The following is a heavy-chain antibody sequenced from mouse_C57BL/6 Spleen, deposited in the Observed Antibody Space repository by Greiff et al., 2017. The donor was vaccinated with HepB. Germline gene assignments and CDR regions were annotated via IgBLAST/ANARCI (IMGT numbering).Heavy chain of an antibody. CDR2: FHPYNDDT. J-gene: IGHJ1*03. CDR1: GYTFTTYP. D-gene: IGHD2-5*01. CDR3: ARGGPYYSNHWYFDV. Sequence: QLQQSGAELVKPGASVKMSCKASGYTFTTYPIEWMKQNHGKSLEWIGNFHPYNDDTKYNEKFKGKATLTVEKSSSTVYLELSRLTSDDSAVYYCARGGPYYSNHWYFDVWGTGTTVTVSS. V-gene: IGHV1-47*01.